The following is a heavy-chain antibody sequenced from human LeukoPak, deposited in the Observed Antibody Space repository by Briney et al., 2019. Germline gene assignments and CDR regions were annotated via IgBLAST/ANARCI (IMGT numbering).Heavy chain of an antibody. V-gene: IGHV3-20*04. Sequence: GGSLRLSWAASGFMFDDYGMSWVRQAPGKGLEWVSGINWNGGRTGYADSVKGRFTISRDNAKHSLYLQMNSLRAEDTALYYCARDYDYGDYPGYWGQGTLVTVSS. J-gene: IGHJ4*02. CDR2: INWNGGRT. CDR1: GFMFDDYG. CDR3: ARDYDYGDYPGY. D-gene: IGHD4-17*01.